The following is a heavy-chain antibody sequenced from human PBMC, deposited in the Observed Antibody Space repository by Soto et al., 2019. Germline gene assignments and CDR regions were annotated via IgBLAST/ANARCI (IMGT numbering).Heavy chain of an antibody. Sequence: QVQLQESGPGLVKPSRTLFVTCAVSSGSISSSNWWSCVRLPPGKWLEWIGEIHHSGSTNYNPSLKSRVTISVDKSKHQLSLKLSAVTSADTAVYYCASSLRPAGYGDSWCQTTLATVSS. CDR3: ASSLRPAGYGDS. J-gene: IGHJ4*02. V-gene: IGHV4-4*02. D-gene: IGHD5-18*01. CDR1: SGSISSSNW. CDR2: IHHSGST.